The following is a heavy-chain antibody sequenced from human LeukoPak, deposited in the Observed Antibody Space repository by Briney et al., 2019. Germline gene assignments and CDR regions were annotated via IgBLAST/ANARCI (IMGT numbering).Heavy chain of an antibody. Sequence: SGTLSLTCNVSGGSISSSSYYWGWIRQPPGKGLEYIGSIYYSGITYYNPSLKSRVTISLDTSKNQFSLKLSSVTAADTAVYYCARDHYYDSSTSWGQGTLVTVSS. J-gene: IGHJ4*02. CDR2: IYYSGIT. CDR3: ARDHYYDSSTS. D-gene: IGHD3-22*01. CDR1: GGSISSSSYY. V-gene: IGHV4-39*07.